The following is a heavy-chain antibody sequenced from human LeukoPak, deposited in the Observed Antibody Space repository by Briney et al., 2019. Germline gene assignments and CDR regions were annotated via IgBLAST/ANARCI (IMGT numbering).Heavy chain of an antibody. CDR1: GYTFTGYY. J-gene: IGHJ5*01. CDR3: ARSVVPAAASWFDS. V-gene: IGHV1-2*06. D-gene: IGHD2-2*01. Sequence: ASVKVSCKASGYTFTGYYMHRVRQAPGQGLEWMGRINPNSGGTNYAQKFQGRVTMTRDTSISTAYVELSRLRSDDTAVYYCARSVVPAAASWFDSWGQGTLVTVSS. CDR2: INPNSGGT.